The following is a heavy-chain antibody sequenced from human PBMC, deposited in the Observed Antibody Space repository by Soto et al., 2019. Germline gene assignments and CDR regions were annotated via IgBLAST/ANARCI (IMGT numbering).Heavy chain of an antibody. CDR1: GFTFSNYA. CDR2: ISYDGNNK. V-gene: IGHV3-30-3*01. CDR3: ARAGCDGGTCYALWGLRYGMDV. D-gene: IGHD2-15*01. J-gene: IGHJ6*02. Sequence: QVQLVESGGGVVQPGRSLRLSCAASGFTFSNYAMYWVRQAPGKGLEWVAVISYDGNNKYYADSVKGRFTISRDNSKNTLYRQMNSLRAEDTAVYYCARAGCDGGTCYALWGLRYGMDVWGQGTTVTVSS.